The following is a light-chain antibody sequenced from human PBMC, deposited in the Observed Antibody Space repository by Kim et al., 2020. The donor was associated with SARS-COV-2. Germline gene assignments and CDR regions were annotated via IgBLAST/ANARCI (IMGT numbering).Light chain of an antibody. V-gene: IGLV2-23*02. J-gene: IGLJ2*01. CDR2: EVS. CDR3: CSYAGSSPHVV. CDR1: SSDVGSYNL. Sequence: QSITISCTGTSSDVGSYNLVSWYQQHPGKAPKLMIYEVSKRPSGVSNRFSGSKSSNTASLTISGLQAEDEADYYCCSYAGSSPHVVFGGGTQLTVL.